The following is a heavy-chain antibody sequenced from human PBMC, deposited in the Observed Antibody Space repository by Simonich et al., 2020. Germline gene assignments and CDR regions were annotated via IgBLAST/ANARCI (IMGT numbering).Heavy chain of an antibody. V-gene: IGHV1-2*06. CDR1: GYTFTGSY. CDR3: ARELKGVPVGWGSQIDI. CDR2: LNPNSGGT. J-gene: IGHJ3*02. Sequence: QVQLVQSGAEVKKPGASVKVSCKASGYTFTGSYMHWVRQAPGQGLGGMRRLNPNSGGTNKEHKFQGRVTMTRDTSNSTAYMELSRLRSDDTAVYYCARELKGVPVGWGSQIDIWGQGTMVTVSS. D-gene: IGHD6-19*01.